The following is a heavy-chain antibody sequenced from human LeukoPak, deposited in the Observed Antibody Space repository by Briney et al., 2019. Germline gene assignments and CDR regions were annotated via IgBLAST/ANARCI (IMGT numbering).Heavy chain of an antibody. V-gene: IGHV3-21*01. CDR3: ARTDIVVVPAAHEPELAEYFRH. J-gene: IGHJ1*01. Sequence: PGGSLRLSCAASGFTFSSYSMNWVRQAPGKGLEWVSSISSSSSYIYYADSVKGRFTISRDNAKNSLYLQMNSLRAEDTAVHYCARTDIVVVPAAHEPELAEYFRHWGQGTLVTVSS. CDR1: GFTFSSYS. D-gene: IGHD2-2*01. CDR2: ISSSSSYI.